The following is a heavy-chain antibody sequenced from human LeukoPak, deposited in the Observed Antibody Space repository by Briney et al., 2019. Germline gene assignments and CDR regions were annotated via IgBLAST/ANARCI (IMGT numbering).Heavy chain of an antibody. J-gene: IGHJ4*02. CDR2: IIPIFGSA. D-gene: IGHD3-22*01. CDR1: GGTFSSYA. Sequence: SVKVSCKASGGTFSSYALSWVRQAPGQGLEWMGGIIPIFGSANYAQNFQGRVTITADESTSTAYMELSSLRSEDTAVYYSARGPGDYYDSSGYPAYYFDYWGQGTLVTVSS. CDR3: ARGPGDYYDSSGYPAYYFDY. V-gene: IGHV1-69*13.